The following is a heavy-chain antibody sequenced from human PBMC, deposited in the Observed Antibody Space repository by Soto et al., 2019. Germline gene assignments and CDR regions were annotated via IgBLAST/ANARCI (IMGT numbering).Heavy chain of an antibody. V-gene: IGHV3-15*01. D-gene: IGHD5-18*01. Sequence: EVQLVESGGGLVKPGGSLRLSCAASGITVSNVWMTWIRQAPGKGLEWVGRIKSKADGSTKEYATPVKDRFIISREGSKNTVDLQRHALRTEDTAFYYCATPRTGSPGYSFGGHGALVTVSS. CDR3: ATPRTGSPGYSF. J-gene: IGHJ4*01. CDR2: IKSKADGSTK. CDR1: GITVSNVW.